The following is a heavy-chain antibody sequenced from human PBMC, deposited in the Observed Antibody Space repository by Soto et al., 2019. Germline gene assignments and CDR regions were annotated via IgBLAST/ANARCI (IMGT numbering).Heavy chain of an antibody. CDR2: ISYDGINR. J-gene: IGHJ4*02. CDR3: AKDSDSGGFDY. CDR1: GFTFSSSG. Sequence: QVQLVESGGGVVQPGTSLRVSCAASGFTFSSSGMHWVRQAPGKGLEWVTVISYDGINRYYADSVKGRFTISRDNSKNTLYLQMNSLRAEDTAVYYCAKDSDSGGFDYWGQGTLVTLSS. D-gene: IGHD2-15*01. V-gene: IGHV3-30*18.